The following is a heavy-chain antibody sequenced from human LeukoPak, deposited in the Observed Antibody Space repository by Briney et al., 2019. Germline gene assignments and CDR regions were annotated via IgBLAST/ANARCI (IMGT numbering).Heavy chain of an antibody. V-gene: IGHV3-23*01. CDR3: AKSCGGSCYSDFDY. CDR2: ISGSGGST. CDR1: GFTFSGYA. D-gene: IGHD2-15*01. J-gene: IGHJ4*02. Sequence: GGSLRLSCAASGFTFSGYAMTWVRQAPGKGLEWVSAISGSGGSTYYVDSVKGRFTISRDNSRNTLYLQMNSLRAEDTAVYYCAKSCGGSCYSDFDYWGQGTLDTVSS.